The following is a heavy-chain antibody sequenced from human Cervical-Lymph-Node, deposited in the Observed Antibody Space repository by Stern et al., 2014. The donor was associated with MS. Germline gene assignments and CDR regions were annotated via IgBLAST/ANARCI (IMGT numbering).Heavy chain of an antibody. J-gene: IGHJ4*02. D-gene: IGHD3-22*01. V-gene: IGHV3-53*01. CDR1: GFTVSSNY. Sequence: EVQLVESGGGLIQPGGSLRVSCAASGFTVSSNYMSWVRQAPGKGLEWVSVIYSGGSTFYADSVKGRFTISRDNSKNTLYLEMNSLRAEDTAVYYCAREYYDSSGPDYFDYWGQGTLVTVSS. CDR3: AREYYDSSGPDYFDY. CDR2: IYSGGST.